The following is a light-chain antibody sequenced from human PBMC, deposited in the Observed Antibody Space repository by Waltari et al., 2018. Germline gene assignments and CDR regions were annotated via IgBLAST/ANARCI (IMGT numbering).Light chain of an antibody. CDR2: GAS. J-gene: IGKJ3*01. CDR1: QSVSSTY. Sequence: EIVLTQSPGTLSFSPGERATLSCRASQSVSSTYLAWYQQKPGQAPRLLIYGASSRATGIPDRFSGSGSGTDFTLTISRLEPEDFAVYFCQQYGSPFTFGPGTKVEIK. V-gene: IGKV3-20*01. CDR3: QQYGSPFT.